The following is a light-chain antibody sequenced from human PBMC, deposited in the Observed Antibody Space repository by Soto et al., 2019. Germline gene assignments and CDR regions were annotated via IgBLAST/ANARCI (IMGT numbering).Light chain of an antibody. V-gene: IGKV3-20*01. CDR2: GAS. J-gene: IGKJ4*01. CDR3: QQYYKWPLT. Sequence: EIVLTQSPGTLSLTPGERATLSCRASQSVSSSYLAWYQQKPGQAPRLLIYGASSRATGIPDRFSGSGSGTDFTLTISRLEPEDFAVYYCQQYYKWPLTFGGGTKV. CDR1: QSVSSSY.